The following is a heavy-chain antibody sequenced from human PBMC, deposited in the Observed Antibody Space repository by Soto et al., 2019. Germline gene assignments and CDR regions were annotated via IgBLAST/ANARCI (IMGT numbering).Heavy chain of an antibody. CDR2: IIPIFGTA. J-gene: IGHJ3*02. V-gene: IGHV1-69*06. D-gene: IGHD3-10*01. Sequence: QVQLVQSGAEVKKPGSSVKVSCKASGGTFSSYAISWVRQAPGQGLEWMGGIIPIFGTANYAQKFQGRVTITATNSTSTAYMELSSLRSEDTAVYYCARARAGRDLCFGELGAFDIWGQGTMVTVSS. CDR1: GGTFSSYA. CDR3: ARARAGRDLCFGELGAFDI.